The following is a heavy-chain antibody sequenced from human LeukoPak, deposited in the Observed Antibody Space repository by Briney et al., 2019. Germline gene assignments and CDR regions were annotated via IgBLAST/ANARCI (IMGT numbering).Heavy chain of an antibody. V-gene: IGHV1-69*06. CDR1: GGTLNSYV. CDR2: IIPISGTT. D-gene: IGHD5-18*01. Sequence: SVKVSCKASGGTLNSYVISWVRQAPGQGLEWMGGIIPISGTTNYAQKFQGRVTITADKSTSTAYMELRSLRSDDTAVYYCARDVDTAMANWFDPWGQGTLVTVSS. CDR3: ARDVDTAMANWFDP. J-gene: IGHJ5*02.